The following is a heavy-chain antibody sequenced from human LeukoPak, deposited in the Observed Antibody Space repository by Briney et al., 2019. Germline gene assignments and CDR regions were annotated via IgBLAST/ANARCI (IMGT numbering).Heavy chain of an antibody. V-gene: IGHV1-69*01. D-gene: IGHD3-3*01. CDR3: ARVCDFWSGYYYDY. Sequence: ASVKVSCKASGGTFSSYAISWVRQAPGQGFEWMGGIIPIFGTANYAQKFQGRVTITADESTSTAYMELSSLRSEDTAVYYCARVCDFWSGYYYDYWGQGTLVTVSS. CDR1: GGTFSSYA. J-gene: IGHJ4*02. CDR2: IIPIFGTA.